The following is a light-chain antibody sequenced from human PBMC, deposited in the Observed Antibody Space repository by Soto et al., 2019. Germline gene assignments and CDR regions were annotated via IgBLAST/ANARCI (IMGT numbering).Light chain of an antibody. CDR3: QAWDSSTANVV. J-gene: IGLJ2*01. V-gene: IGLV3-1*01. Sequence: SYEPTQPPSVSVSPGQTASITCSGAKLGDKYACWYQQKPGQSPVLVICQDSKRPSGIPERFSGSNSGNTATLTISGTQAMDEADYYCQAWDSSTANVVFGGGTKLTVL. CDR1: KLGDKY. CDR2: QDS.